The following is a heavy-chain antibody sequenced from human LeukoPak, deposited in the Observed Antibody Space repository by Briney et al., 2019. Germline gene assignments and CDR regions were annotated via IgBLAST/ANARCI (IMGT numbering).Heavy chain of an antibody. D-gene: IGHD2-15*01. CDR3: ARDLVVVAATGDTDNWNNGTN. CDR2: IIPIFGTA. Sequence: SVKVSCKASGGTFSSYAISWVRQAPGQGLEWMGGIIPIFGTANYAQKFQGRVTITADESTSTAYMELSSLRSEDTAVYYCARDLVVVAATGDTDNWNNGTNWGQGTLVTVSS. V-gene: IGHV1-69*13. J-gene: IGHJ4*02. CDR1: GGTFSSYA.